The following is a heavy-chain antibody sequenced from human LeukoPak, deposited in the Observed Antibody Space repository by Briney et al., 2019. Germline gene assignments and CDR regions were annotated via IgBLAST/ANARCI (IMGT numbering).Heavy chain of an antibody. Sequence: GGSLKISCEGSGYRFTSYWIGWVRQMPGKGLEWMGIIYPGDSDTRYSPSFQGQVTISADKSISTAYLQWSSLKASDTARDACARHPPGYRTPDYWGQGTLVTVSS. J-gene: IGHJ4*02. CDR2: IYPGDSDT. CDR3: ARHPPGYRTPDY. V-gene: IGHV5-51*01. CDR1: GYRFTSYW. D-gene: IGHD5-18*01.